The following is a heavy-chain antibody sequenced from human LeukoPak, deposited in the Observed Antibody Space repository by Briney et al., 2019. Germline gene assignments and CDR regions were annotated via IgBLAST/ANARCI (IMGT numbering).Heavy chain of an antibody. CDR1: GRSITNNY. CDR3: SRGVVLDKAVAFDI. D-gene: IGHD2-15*01. V-gene: IGHV4-59*01. J-gene: IGHJ3*02. CDR2: IFYRGSI. Sequence: SETLSLTCTVSGRSITNNYWRWIRHPPGKVLEWIGYIFYRGSIDYSPALQSRATISVNTYKNHLSLRLTLRTAADAAVYFCSRGVVLDKAVAFDIWGRGTMVTVSS.